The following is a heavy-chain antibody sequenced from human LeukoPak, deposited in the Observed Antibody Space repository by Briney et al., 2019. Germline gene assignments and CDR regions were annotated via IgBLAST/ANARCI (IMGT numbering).Heavy chain of an antibody. CDR2: ISSTGNTI. D-gene: IGHD2-2*01. J-gene: IGHJ4*02. CDR3: APVYCKSTSCYHYFNY. V-gene: IGHV3-48*01. CDR1: GITLTSYS. Sequence: PGGSLRLSCAASGITLTSYSMNWVRQAPGKGLEWISYISSTGNTIYYADSVKARFTISRDNAKNSLYLQMNSLRVEDTAMYYCAPVYCKSTSCYHYFNYWGQGTLVTVSS.